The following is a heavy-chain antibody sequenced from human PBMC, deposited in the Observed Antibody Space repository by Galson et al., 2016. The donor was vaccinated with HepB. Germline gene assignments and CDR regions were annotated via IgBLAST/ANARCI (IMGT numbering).Heavy chain of an antibody. CDR3: ARDPYVDTAMVTEGGGDYFDY. CDR1: GFTFSSYW. Sequence: SLRLSCAASGFTFSSYWMSWVRQAPGKGLEWVANIKQDGSEKYYVDSVKGRFTISRDNAKNSLCLQMNSLRAEDTAVYYCARDPYVDTAMVTEGGGDYFDYWGQGTLVTVSS. CDR2: IKQDGSEK. V-gene: IGHV3-7*01. D-gene: IGHD5-18*01. J-gene: IGHJ4*02.